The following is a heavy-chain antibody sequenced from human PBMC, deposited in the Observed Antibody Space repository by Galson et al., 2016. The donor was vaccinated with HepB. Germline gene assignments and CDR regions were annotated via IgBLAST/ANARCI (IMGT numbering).Heavy chain of an antibody. CDR1: GFTFTDYY. D-gene: IGHD4-17*01. V-gene: IGHV3-11*05. Sequence: SLRLSCAASGFTFTDYYMTWIRQAPGKGLEWVSYISSSGSWTYYADSVKGRLTISRDNSKNTLYLQMNSLRAEDTAVYYCARDPNGDYFGAFDFWGQGTMVTVSS. CDR2: ISSSGSWT. CDR3: ARDPNGDYFGAFDF. J-gene: IGHJ3*01.